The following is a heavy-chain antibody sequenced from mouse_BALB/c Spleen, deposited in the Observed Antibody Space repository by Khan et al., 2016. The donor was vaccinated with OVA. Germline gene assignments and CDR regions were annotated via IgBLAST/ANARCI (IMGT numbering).Heavy chain of an antibody. CDR1: DYTFTDYP. CDR3: ASDDGHSLFAC. D-gene: IGHD2-3*01. V-gene: IGHV1S137*01. Sequence: VQLQESGPELVRPGVSVKLSCKGPDYTFTDYPMHWVQQSHVKSLEWIGAVSTYYGNANYNQKFKGKAIMTVDKSSSTAYMELARLTSEDSASYYCASDDGHSLFACWGQGTLVTVSA. J-gene: IGHJ3*01. CDR2: VSTYYGNA.